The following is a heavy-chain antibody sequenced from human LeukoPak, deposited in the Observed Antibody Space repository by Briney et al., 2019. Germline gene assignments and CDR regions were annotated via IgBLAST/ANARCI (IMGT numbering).Heavy chain of an antibody. CDR1: GFTFSSYG. J-gene: IGHJ4*02. V-gene: IGHV3-30*18. CDR2: ISYDGSNK. D-gene: IGHD5-18*01. CDR3: AKDKNTWIQLWTFDY. Sequence: LGRSLRLSCAASGFTFSSYGTHWVRQAPGKGLEWVAVISYDGSNKYYADSVKGRFTISRDNSKNTLYLQMNSLRAEDTAVYYCAKDKNTWIQLWTFDYWGQGTLVTVSS.